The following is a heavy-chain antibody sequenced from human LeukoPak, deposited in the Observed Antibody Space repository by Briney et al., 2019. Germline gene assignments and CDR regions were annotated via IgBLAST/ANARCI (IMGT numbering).Heavy chain of an antibody. Sequence: ASVKVSCKASGYTFTGYYLHWVRQAPGQGLEWMGWINPNSGGTNYAQRFQGRVTMTRDTSISTAYMELSRLRSDDTAVYYCARDTQRIAAAVVLNYFDYWDQGTLVTVSA. J-gene: IGHJ4*02. V-gene: IGHV1-2*02. CDR1: GYTFTGYY. D-gene: IGHD6-13*01. CDR3: ARDTQRIAAAVVLNYFDY. CDR2: INPNSGGT.